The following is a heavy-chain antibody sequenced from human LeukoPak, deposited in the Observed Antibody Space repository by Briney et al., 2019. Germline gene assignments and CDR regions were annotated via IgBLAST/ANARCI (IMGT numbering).Heavy chain of an antibody. CDR3: AKQMMERQQYYYMDV. V-gene: IGHV3-23*01. D-gene: IGHD6-13*01. Sequence: GGSLRLSCAASGFTFSDYAITWVRQAPGKGLEWVSAISGSGGTYYADSVKGRFTISRDNSKNTLSLQMNSLRGEDTAVYYCAKQMMERQQYYYMDVWGKGTSVTVSS. CDR2: ISGSGGT. CDR1: GFTFSDYA. J-gene: IGHJ6*03.